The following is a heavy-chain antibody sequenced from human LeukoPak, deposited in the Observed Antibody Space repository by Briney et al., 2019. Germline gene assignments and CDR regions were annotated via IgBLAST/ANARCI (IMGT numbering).Heavy chain of an antibody. CDR3: ARNMDV. J-gene: IGHJ6*02. Sequence: GGSLRLSCAASGFTFSIYSMNWVRQAPGKGLEWVSYIRSSSSTIYYADSVKGRFTISRDDAKNSLYLQMNSLRDEDTAVYHCARNMDVWGQGTTVTVSS. V-gene: IGHV3-48*02. CDR2: IRSSSSTI. CDR1: GFTFSIYS.